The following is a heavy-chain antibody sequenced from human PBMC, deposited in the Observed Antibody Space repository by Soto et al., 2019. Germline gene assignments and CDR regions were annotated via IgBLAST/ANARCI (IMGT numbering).Heavy chain of an antibody. CDR2: IWYDGSNK. D-gene: IGHD3-3*01. J-gene: IGHJ4*02. CDR3: ATEAVFGVIDY. V-gene: IGHV3-33*01. Sequence: GGSLRLSCAASGFTFSSYGMHWVRQAPGKGLEWVAVIWYDGSNKYYADSVKGRFTISRDNSKNTLYLQMNSLRAEDTAVYYCATEAVFGVIDYWGQGTLVTVSS. CDR1: GFTFSSYG.